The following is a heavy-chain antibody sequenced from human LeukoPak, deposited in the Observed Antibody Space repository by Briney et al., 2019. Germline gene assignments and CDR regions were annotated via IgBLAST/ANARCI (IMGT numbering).Heavy chain of an antibody. D-gene: IGHD2-15*01. CDR2: ISWNSGSI. J-gene: IGHJ3*02. CDR1: GFTFDDYA. CDR3: AKDIGYCSGGSCYFDAFDI. V-gene: IGHV3-9*01. Sequence: PGRSLRLSCAASGFTFDDYATHWVRQAPGKGLEWVSGISWNSGSIGYADSVKGRFTISRDNAKNSLYLQMNSLRAEDTALYYCAKDIGYCSGGSCYFDAFDIWGQGTMVTVSS.